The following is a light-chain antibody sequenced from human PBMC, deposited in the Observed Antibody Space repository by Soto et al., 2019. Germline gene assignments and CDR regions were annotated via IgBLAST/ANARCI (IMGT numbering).Light chain of an antibody. Sequence: QSVLTQPPSASGTPGQRITISCSGSSSNIGSNIVNWYQHLPGTAPKLLIYTDYQRPSGVPDRFSGAKSDTSASLAISGLLSEDEADYYCAAWDDSLNAWLFGGGTKVT. CDR2: TDY. J-gene: IGLJ3*02. CDR3: AAWDDSLNAWL. CDR1: SSNIGSNI. V-gene: IGLV1-44*01.